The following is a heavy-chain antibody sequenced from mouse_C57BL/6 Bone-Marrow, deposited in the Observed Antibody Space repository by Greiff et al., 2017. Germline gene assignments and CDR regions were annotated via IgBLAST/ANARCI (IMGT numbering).Heavy chain of an antibody. V-gene: IGHV1-81*01. CDR3: ARAGRHGNGSSWFAY. CDR2: IYPRSGNT. Sequence: QVQLQQSGAELARPGASVTLSCKASGYTFTSYGISWVKQRPGQGLEWIGEIYPRSGNTYYNEKFKGKATLTADKSSSTAYMELRSLTSEDSAVYFCARAGRHGNGSSWFAYWGQGTLVTVSA. J-gene: IGHJ3*01. D-gene: IGHD1-1*01. CDR1: GYTFTSYG.